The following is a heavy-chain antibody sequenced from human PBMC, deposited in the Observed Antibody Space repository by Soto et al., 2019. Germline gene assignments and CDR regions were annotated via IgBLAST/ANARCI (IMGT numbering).Heavy chain of an antibody. CDR2: ISYDGSQK. CDR3: AKDRVESGLGEVDY. Sequence: QVQLVESGGGVVQPGRSLRLSGAASGFTFSSHGMHWVRQAPGKGLEWVAVISYDGSQKYYVDSVKGRFTISRDNSKNTLYLQMNSLRAEDTAVYHCAKDRVESGLGEVDYWGQGTLVTVSS. CDR1: GFTFSSHG. V-gene: IGHV3-30*18. D-gene: IGHD3-16*01. J-gene: IGHJ4*02.